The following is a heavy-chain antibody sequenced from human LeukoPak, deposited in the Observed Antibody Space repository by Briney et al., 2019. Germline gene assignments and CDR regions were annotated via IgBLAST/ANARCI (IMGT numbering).Heavy chain of an antibody. J-gene: IGHJ4*02. V-gene: IGHV3-11*01. CDR3: ARESSIAAAGSTHTFDY. CDR2: ITGSGSIG. D-gene: IGHD6-13*01. CDR1: GFTFSDYY. Sequence: GGSLRLSCAGSGFTFSDYYMSWIRQAPGKGLEWVSYITGSGSIGYHADSVKGRFTISRDNAKNSLYLQMNTLRAEDTAVYYCARESSIAAAGSTHTFDYWGQGTLVTVSS.